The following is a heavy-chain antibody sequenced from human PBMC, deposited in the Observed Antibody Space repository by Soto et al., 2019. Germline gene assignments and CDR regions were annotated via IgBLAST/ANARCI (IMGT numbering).Heavy chain of an antibody. CDR2: IKSKTDGGTT. CDR1: GFTFSNAW. V-gene: IGHV3-15*01. CDR3: TTGWDYGDLNFDY. J-gene: IGHJ4*02. Sequence: GGSLRLSCAASGFTFSNAWMSWVRQAPGKGLEWVGRIKSKTDGGTTDYAAPVKGRFTISRDDSKNTLYLQMNSLKTEDTAVYYCTTGWDYGDLNFDYWGQGTLVTVSS. D-gene: IGHD4-17*01.